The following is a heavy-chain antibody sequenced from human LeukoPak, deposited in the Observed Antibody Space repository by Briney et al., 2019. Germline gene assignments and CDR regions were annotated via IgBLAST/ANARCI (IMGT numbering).Heavy chain of an antibody. CDR2: IYYSGST. D-gene: IGHD2-15*01. CDR3: AREGGGIDH. Sequence: SETLSLTCTVSGGSISSSSYYWGWIRQPPGKGLEWIGSIYYSGSTYYNPSLKSRVTISVDTSKNQFSLKLSSVTAADTAVYYCAREGGGIDHWGQGTRVTVS. J-gene: IGHJ4*02. CDR1: GGSISSSSYY. V-gene: IGHV4-39*02.